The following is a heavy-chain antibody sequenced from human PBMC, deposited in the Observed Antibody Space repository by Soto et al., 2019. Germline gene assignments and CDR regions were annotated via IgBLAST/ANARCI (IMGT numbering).Heavy chain of an antibody. Sequence: LSLTCAASGFTFSSYAMHWVRQAPGKGLEWVAVISYDGSNKYYADSVKGRFTISRDNSKNTLYLQMNSLRAEDTAVYYCASVLQTGVYSDWGQGTLVTVSS. V-gene: IGHV3-30*04. J-gene: IGHJ4*02. CDR1: GFTFSSYA. D-gene: IGHD7-27*01. CDR2: ISYDGSNK. CDR3: ASVLQTGVYSD.